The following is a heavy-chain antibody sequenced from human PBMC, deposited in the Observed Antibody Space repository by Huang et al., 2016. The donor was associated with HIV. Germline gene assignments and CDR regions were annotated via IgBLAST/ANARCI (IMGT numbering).Heavy chain of an antibody. CDR2: ISYDGSEK. J-gene: IGHJ4*02. V-gene: IGHV3-30*18. CDR1: GFTLSTCG. CDR3: VKDQGHTFMVRYHFDF. Sequence: QVQLVESGGGVVQPGRSLRLSCAASGFTLSTCGMHWVRRAPGKGLEWVTVISYDGSEKYYADSVKGRFTSSRDNSNNTLYLQMNSLRADDTAVYYCVKDQGHTFMVRYHFDFWGQGTLVTVSS. D-gene: IGHD3-10*01.